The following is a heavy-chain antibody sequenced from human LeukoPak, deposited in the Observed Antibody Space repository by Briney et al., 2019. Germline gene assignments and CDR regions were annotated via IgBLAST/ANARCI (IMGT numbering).Heavy chain of an antibody. CDR2: IYYSGST. J-gene: IGHJ3*02. D-gene: IGHD3-3*01. CDR1: GGSISSSSYY. Sequence: SETLSLTCTVSGGSISSSSYYWGWIRQPPGKGLEWIGSIYYSGSTYYNPSLKSRVTISVDTSKNQFSLKLSSVTAADTAVYYCARLTIFGVVIVNDAFDIWGQGTMLTVSS. CDR3: ARLTIFGVVIVNDAFDI. V-gene: IGHV4-39*01.